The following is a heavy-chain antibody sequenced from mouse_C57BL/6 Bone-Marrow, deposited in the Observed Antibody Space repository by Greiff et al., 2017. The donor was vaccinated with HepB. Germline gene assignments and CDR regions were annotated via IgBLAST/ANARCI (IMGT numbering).Heavy chain of an antibody. CDR3: ARKYRSSYFDY. V-gene: IGHV1-64*01. Sequence: VQLQQPGAELVKPGASVKLSCKASGYTFTSYWMHWVKQSPGHGLEWIGMIHPNSGSTNYNEKFKSKATLTVDKSSSTAYMQLNSLTSEDSAVYYSARKYRSSYFDYWDQGTTLTVPP. J-gene: IGHJ2*01. D-gene: IGHD5-1*01. CDR1: GYTFTSYW. CDR2: IHPNSGST.